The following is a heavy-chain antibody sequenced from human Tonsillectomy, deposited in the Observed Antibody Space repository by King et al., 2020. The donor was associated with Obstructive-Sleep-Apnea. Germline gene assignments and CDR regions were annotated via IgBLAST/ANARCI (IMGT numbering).Heavy chain of an antibody. Sequence: VQLVESGGGLVQPGGSLRLSCAASGFTFTSYALTVFRQAPGRGLEWVSTISGSGGSTHYANSVKGRFTISRDNSKNMLYLQMNSLRVEDTAIYYCARRAPVEYYFDFWGQGTLVTVSS. CDR2: ISGSGGST. J-gene: IGHJ4*02. V-gene: IGHV3-23*04. D-gene: IGHD2-2*01. CDR3: ARRAPVEYYFDF. CDR1: GFTFTSYA.